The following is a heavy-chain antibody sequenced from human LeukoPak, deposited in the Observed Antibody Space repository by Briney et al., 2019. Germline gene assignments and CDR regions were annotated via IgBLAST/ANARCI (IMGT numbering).Heavy chain of an antibody. D-gene: IGHD5-12*01. V-gene: IGHV3-43*01. CDR3: AKAGATIGYFDY. Sequence: GGSLRLSCAASGFTFDDYTMHWVRQAPGKGLEWVSLISWDGGSTYYADSVKGRFTISRDNSKNSLYLQMNSLRTEDTALYYCAKAGATIGYFDYWGQGTLVTVSS. CDR1: GFTFDDYT. J-gene: IGHJ4*02. CDR2: ISWDGGST.